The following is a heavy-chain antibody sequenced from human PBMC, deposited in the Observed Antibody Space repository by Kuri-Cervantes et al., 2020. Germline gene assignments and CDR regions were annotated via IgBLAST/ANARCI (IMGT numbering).Heavy chain of an antibody. CDR2: INPNSGGT. J-gene: IGHJ3*02. CDR1: GYTFTSYY. Sequence: ASVKVSCKASGYTFTSYYMHWVRQAPGQGLEWMGWINPNSGGTNYAQKFQGRVTMTRDTSISTAYMELSRLRSDDTAVYYCARSLYYYDSSGYSEEAFDIWGQGTMVTVSS. V-gene: IGHV1-2*02. D-gene: IGHD3-22*01. CDR3: ARSLYYYDSSGYSEEAFDI.